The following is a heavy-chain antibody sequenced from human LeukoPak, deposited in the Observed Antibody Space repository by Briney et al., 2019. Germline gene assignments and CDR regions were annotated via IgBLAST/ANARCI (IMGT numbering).Heavy chain of an antibody. CDR1: GFTFSSYS. CDR3: AISGYYDFWSGYLRGSYYYYGMDV. CDR2: ISSSSSTI. Sequence: PGGSLRLSCAASGFTFSSYSMNWVRQAPGKGLEWVSYISSSSSTIYHADSVKGRFTISRDNAKNSLYLQMNSLRAEDTAVYYCAISGYYDFWSGYLRGSYYYYGMDVWGQGTTVTVSS. J-gene: IGHJ6*02. D-gene: IGHD3-3*01. V-gene: IGHV3-48*01.